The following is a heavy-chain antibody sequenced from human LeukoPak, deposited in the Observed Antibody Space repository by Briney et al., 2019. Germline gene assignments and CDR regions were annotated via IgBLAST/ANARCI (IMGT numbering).Heavy chain of an antibody. J-gene: IGHJ6*02. CDR3: ASTYDSSGYWDYYYGMDV. Sequence: GGPLRLSCAASGFTFSNYWMSWVRQAPGKGLEWVSSISSSSSYIYYADSVKGRFTISRDNAKNSLYLQMNSLRAEDTAVYYCASTYDSSGYWDYYYGMDVWGQGTTVTVSS. V-gene: IGHV3-21*01. D-gene: IGHD3-22*01. CDR1: GFTFSNYW. CDR2: ISSSSSYI.